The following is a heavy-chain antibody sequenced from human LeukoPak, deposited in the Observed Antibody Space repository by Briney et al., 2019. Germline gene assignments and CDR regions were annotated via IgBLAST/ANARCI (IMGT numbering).Heavy chain of an antibody. J-gene: IGHJ6*02. D-gene: IGHD3-10*01. CDR1: GYTFTSYD. V-gene: IGHV1-8*01. Sequence: ASVKVSCKASGYTFTSYDINWVRQATGQGLEWMGWMNPNSGNTGYAQKFQGRVTMTRNTSISTAYMELSSLRSEDTAVYYCARDRRITMVRGVNYYYYYGMDVWGQGTTVTVSS. CDR3: ARDRRITMVRGVNYYYYYGMDV. CDR2: MNPNSGNT.